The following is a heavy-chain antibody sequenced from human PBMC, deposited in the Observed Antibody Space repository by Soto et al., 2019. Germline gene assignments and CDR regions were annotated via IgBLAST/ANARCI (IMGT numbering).Heavy chain of an antibody. D-gene: IGHD2-2*01. CDR2: IYYSGST. CDR1: GGSISSYY. Sequence: LSLTCTVSGGSISSYYWSWIRQPPGKGLEWIAYIYYSGSTEYNPSLKSRVTISVDTSKNQFSLKLSSVTAADTAVYYCARGRTSSPTPADYWGQGTLVTVSS. J-gene: IGHJ4*02. V-gene: IGHV4-59*12. CDR3: ARGRTSSPTPADY.